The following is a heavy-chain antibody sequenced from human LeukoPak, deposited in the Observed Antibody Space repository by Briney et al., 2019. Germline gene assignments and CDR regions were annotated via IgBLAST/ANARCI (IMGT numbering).Heavy chain of an antibody. V-gene: IGHV1-69*13. CDR2: IIPIFGTA. Sequence: SVKVSCKASGGTFSSYAISWVRQAPGQGLEWMGGIIPIFGTANYAQKFQGRVTITADESTSTAYMELSSLRSEDTAVYYCARGRTIAARPVELGYWGQGTLVTVSS. CDR1: GGTFSSYA. D-gene: IGHD6-6*01. J-gene: IGHJ4*02. CDR3: ARGRTIAARPVELGY.